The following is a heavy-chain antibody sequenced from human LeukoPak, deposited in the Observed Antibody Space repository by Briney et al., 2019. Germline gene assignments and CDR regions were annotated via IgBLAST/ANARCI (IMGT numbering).Heavy chain of an antibody. CDR3: AAVANTGFDY. CDR2: ISGSGGNT. Sequence: GGSLRLSCAASGFTFSSYSMSWVRQAPRKGLEWVSAISGSGGNTYYADSVKGRFTISRDTSKNTLYLQMNSLRAEDTAVYCAAVANTGFDYWGQGTLGTVSS. V-gene: IGHV3-23*01. J-gene: IGHJ4*02. D-gene: IGHD6-19*01. CDR1: GFTFSSYS.